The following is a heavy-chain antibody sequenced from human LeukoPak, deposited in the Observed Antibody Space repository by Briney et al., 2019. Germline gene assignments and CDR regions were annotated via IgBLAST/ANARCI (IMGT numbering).Heavy chain of an antibody. CDR1: GYTFTSYG. V-gene: IGHV1-18*01. D-gene: IGHD6-13*01. CDR2: ISAYNGNT. CDR3: ARDSRSSWYSDAFDI. J-gene: IGHJ3*02. Sequence: ASVKVSCKASGYTFTSYGISWVRQAPGQGLEWMGWISAYNGNTNYAQKLQGRVTMTTDTSTSTAYMELRSLRSDDTAVYYRARDSRSSWYSDAFDIWGQGTMVTVSS.